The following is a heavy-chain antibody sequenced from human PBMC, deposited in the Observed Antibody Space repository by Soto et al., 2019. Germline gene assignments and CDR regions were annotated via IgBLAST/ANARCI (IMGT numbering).Heavy chain of an antibody. Sequence: SETLSLTCAVSGASISSGGYSWSWIRQPPGKGLEWIGYIYHSGSTYYNPSLKSRVTISVDRSKNQFSLKLSSVTAADTAVYYCARGYCSSPSCYGMDVWGQGTTGTVSS. V-gene: IGHV4-30-2*01. D-gene: IGHD2-2*01. CDR1: GASISSGGYS. CDR2: IYHSGST. CDR3: ARGYCSSPSCYGMDV. J-gene: IGHJ6*02.